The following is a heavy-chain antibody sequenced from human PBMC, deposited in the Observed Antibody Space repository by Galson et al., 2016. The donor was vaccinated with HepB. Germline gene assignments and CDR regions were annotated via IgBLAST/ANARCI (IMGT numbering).Heavy chain of an antibody. CDR2: IKEDGSVK. D-gene: IGHD1-7*01. J-gene: IGHJ4*02. V-gene: IGHV3-7*01. CDR3: VELSVV. CDR1: GFSFSSYG. Sequence: SLRLSCAASGFSFSSYGMHWVRQPPGKGLEWVANIKEDGSVKYYVDSVKGRFTISRDNAKRSLYLQMNSLRAEDTAMYYCVELSVVWGQGTLVTVSS.